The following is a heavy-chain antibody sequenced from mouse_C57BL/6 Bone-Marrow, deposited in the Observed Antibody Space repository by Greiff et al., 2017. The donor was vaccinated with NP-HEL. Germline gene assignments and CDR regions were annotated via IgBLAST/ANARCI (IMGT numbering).Heavy chain of an antibody. J-gene: IGHJ3*01. CDR3: AKRGENLHDGYYGFAY. Sequence: VQRVESGPGLVAPSQSLSITCTVSGFSLTSYGVSWVRQPPGKGLEWLGVIWGDGSTNYHSALISRLSISKDNSKSQVFLKLKSLQTDDTATYYCAKRGENLHDGYYGFAYWGQGTLVTVSA. CDR2: IWGDGST. V-gene: IGHV2-3*01. CDR1: GFSLTSYG. D-gene: IGHD2-3*01.